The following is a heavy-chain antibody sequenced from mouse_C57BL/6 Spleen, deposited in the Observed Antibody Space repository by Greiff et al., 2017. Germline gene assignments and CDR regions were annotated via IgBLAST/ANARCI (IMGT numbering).Heavy chain of an antibody. Sequence: VQLQQSGPELVKPGASVKMSCKASGYTFTDYNMHWVKQSHGKSLEWIGYINPNNGGTSYNQTFKGKATLTVNKSSSTAYMELRSLTSEDSAVYYCARRSTMVTGGFAYWGQGTLVTVSA. CDR2: INPNNGGT. J-gene: IGHJ3*01. V-gene: IGHV1-22*01. D-gene: IGHD2-2*01. CDR1: GYTFTDYN. CDR3: ARRSTMVTGGFAY.